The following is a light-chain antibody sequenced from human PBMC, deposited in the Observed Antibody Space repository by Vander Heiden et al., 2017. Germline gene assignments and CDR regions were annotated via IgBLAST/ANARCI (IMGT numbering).Light chain of an antibody. J-gene: IGLJ2*01. CDR3: QSYDSSLSVV. V-gene: IGLV1-40*01. CDR2: GNT. Sequence: QSVLTQPPSASGAPGQRIIISCTGRSSNIGEGYGVHWYQQLPGTAPNILIYGNTNRPSGVPDRFSGSKSGTSASLAITGLQAEDEADYYCQSYDSSLSVVFGGGTKLTVL. CDR1: SSNIGEGYG.